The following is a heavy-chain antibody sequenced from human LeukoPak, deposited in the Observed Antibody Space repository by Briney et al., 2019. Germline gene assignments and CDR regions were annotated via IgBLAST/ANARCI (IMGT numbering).Heavy chain of an antibody. J-gene: IGHJ4*02. D-gene: IGHD2-2*02. CDR3: AKGISGSCYTGLGF. CDR2: IYGSNNNT. CDR1: GFTFSSFA. Sequence: GGSLRLSCAASGFTFSSFAMGWVRLAPGKGLQWISCIYGSNNNTYYTDSVTGRFTISRDNSKTTLFLQMNSLRAEDTAVYYCAKGISGSCYTGLGFWGQGTLVTVSS. V-gene: IGHV3-23*05.